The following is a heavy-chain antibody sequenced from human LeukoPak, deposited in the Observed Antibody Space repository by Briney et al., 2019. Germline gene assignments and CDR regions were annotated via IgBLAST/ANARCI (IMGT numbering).Heavy chain of an antibody. Sequence: PGRSLRLSCAAFGFIFSRYGMHWVRQAPGKGLEWVAVISYEGKNKCYADSVKGRFTISRDNSKNTLYLEMNSLRPEDTAVYFCAKEKDYYVSGSNSDWGQGTLVTVSS. CDR1: GFIFSRYG. CDR3: AKEKDYYVSGSNSD. D-gene: IGHD3-10*01. J-gene: IGHJ4*02. V-gene: IGHV3-30*18. CDR2: ISYEGKNK.